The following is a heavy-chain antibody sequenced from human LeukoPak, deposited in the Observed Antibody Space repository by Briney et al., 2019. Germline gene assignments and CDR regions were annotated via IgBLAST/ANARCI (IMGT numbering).Heavy chain of an antibody. V-gene: IGHV1-2*02. Sequence: GASVKVSCKASGYTFTGYYMHWVRQAPRQGLEWMGWINPNSGGTNYAQKFQGRVTMTRDTSISTAYMQLSRLRSDDTAVYYCARVSEMGYRQSGIDYWGQGTLVTVSS. CDR1: GYTFTGYY. D-gene: IGHD1-26*01. CDR3: ARVSEMGYRQSGIDY. CDR2: INPNSGGT. J-gene: IGHJ4*02.